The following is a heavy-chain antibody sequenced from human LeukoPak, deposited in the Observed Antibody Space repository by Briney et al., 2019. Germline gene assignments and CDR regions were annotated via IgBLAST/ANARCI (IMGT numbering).Heavy chain of an antibody. Sequence: SVKVSCKASGGTFTNYAFSWVRQAPGQGLEWMGRIIPMSGTIYYAQKFQGGVTITADRSTNTAYMELNSLRSEDTAVIYCARDCSSASCYERGSYFYFYMDIWGSGTTVTVSS. CDR3: ARDCSSASCYERGSYFYFYMDI. D-gene: IGHD2-2*01. CDR1: GGTFTNYA. CDR2: IIPMSGTI. J-gene: IGHJ6*03. V-gene: IGHV1-69*06.